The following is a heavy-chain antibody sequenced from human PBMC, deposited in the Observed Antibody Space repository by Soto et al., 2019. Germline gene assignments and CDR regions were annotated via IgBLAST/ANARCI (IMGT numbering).Heavy chain of an antibody. D-gene: IGHD1-1*01. CDR2: FVGSTGST. CDR3: AKRHTTVATPANYFDY. Sequence: PGGSLRLSCAASGLTFSSYTMNWARQAPGKGLEWVSTFVGSTGSTFYADSVKGRFTISRDDSKNTLYLQMNSLRAEDTAVYYCAKRHTTVATPANYFDYWGQGTLVTVSS. J-gene: IGHJ4*02. V-gene: IGHV3-23*01. CDR1: GLTFSSYT.